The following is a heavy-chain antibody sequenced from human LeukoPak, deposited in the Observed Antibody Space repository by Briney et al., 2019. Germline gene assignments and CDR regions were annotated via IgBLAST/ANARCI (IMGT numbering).Heavy chain of an antibody. J-gene: IGHJ6*02. Sequence: ASVKVSCKASGYTFTSYYMHWVRQPPAQGLERMGIINPSGGSTSYEQKFQGRVTMTRDTSTSTVYMELSSLRSEDTAVYYCARTVRAYYDSSGYHYYYYGMDVWGQGTTVTVSS. CDR2: INPSGGST. CDR1: GYTFTSYY. D-gene: IGHD3-22*01. CDR3: ARTVRAYYDSSGYHYYYYGMDV. V-gene: IGHV1-46*01.